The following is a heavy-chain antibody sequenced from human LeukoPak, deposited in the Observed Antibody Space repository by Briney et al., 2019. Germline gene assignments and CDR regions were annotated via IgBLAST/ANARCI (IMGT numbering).Heavy chain of an antibody. Sequence: GGSLRLSCAASGFSFDAYTMSWVRQAPGKGLEWVSGNTWNGGDTGSADSVQGRFTSSRDNAKNSLYLHMTSLGAEDTAFYYCVRTGTFNWFDHWGRGTLVTVSS. V-gene: IGHV3-20*04. CDR2: NTWNGGDT. D-gene: IGHD1-1*01. J-gene: IGHJ5*02. CDR3: VRTGTFNWFDH. CDR1: GFSFDAYT.